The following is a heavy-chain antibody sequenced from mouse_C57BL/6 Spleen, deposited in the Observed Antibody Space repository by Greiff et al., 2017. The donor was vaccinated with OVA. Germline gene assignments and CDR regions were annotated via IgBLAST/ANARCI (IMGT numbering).Heavy chain of an antibody. CDR2: IYPGSGST. V-gene: IGHV1-55*01. J-gene: IGHJ4*01. Sequence: QVQLQQPGAELVKPGASVKMSCKASGYTFTSYWITWVKQRPGQGLEWIGDIYPGSGSTNYNEKFKSKATLTVDTSSSTAYMQLSSLTSEDSAVYYCARSYYDYENYAMDYWGQGTSVTVSS. CDR3: ARSYYDYENYAMDY. CDR1: GYTFTSYW. D-gene: IGHD2-4*01.